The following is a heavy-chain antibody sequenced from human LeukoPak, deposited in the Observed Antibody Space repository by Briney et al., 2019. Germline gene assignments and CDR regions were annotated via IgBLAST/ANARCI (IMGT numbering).Heavy chain of an antibody. CDR1: GFTFTNAW. CDR2: IKSKADGETI. Sequence: GGSLRLSCAASGFTFTNAWMNWVRQASGKGLEWVGRIKSKADGETIDYAAPVKGRFTFSRDDSKNMLYLQMNSLKSEDTAVYYCSTLTSRGLSDSWGQGTLVTVSS. V-gene: IGHV3-15*07. CDR3: STLTSRGLSDS. J-gene: IGHJ4*02. D-gene: IGHD1-20*01.